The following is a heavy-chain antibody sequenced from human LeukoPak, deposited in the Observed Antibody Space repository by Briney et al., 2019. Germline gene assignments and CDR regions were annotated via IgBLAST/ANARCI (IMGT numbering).Heavy chain of an antibody. CDR2: IIPILGIA. J-gene: IGHJ4*02. Sequence: ASVKVSCKASGGTFSSYTISWVRQAPGQGLEWMGRIIPILGIANYAQKFQGRVTITADKSTSTAYMELSSLRSEDTAVYYCARDPGHCSSTSYPHYWGQGTLVTVSS. D-gene: IGHD2-2*01. CDR3: ARDPGHCSSTSYPHY. V-gene: IGHV1-69*04. CDR1: GGTFSSYT.